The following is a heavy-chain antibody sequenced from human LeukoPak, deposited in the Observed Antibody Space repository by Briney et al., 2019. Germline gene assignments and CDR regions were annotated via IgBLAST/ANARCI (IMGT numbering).Heavy chain of an antibody. D-gene: IGHD2-8*01. V-gene: IGHV3-11*04. CDR2: ISSSGSTI. Sequence: GGSLRLSCAASGFTFSDYYMSWIRQAPGKGLEWVSYISSSGSTIYYADSVKGRFSISRDSSKNILYLQMNSLRAEDTAVYYCAKDRCSNGIGCYYYYMDVWGKGTTVTISS. J-gene: IGHJ6*03. CDR1: GFTFSDYY. CDR3: AKDRCSNGIGCYYYYMDV.